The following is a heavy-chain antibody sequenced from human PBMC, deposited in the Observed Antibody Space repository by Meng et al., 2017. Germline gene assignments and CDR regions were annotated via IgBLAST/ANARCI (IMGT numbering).Heavy chain of an antibody. J-gene: IGHJ4*02. CDR3: AREGRVDFDY. CDR1: GYTFTSYA. D-gene: IGHD1-26*01. CDR2: INTNTGNP. Sequence: QGRVVQTGAELKKPAAPSSVSCKASGYTFTSYAMNWARQAHGQGLEWMGWINTNTGNPTYAQGFTGRFVFSLDTSVSTAYLQISSLKAEDTAVYYCAREGRVDFDYWGQGTLVTVSS. V-gene: IGHV7-4-1*02.